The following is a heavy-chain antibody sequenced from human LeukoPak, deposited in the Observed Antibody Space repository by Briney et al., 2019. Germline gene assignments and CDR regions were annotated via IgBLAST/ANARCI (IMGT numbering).Heavy chain of an antibody. CDR2: ISAYNGNT. J-gene: IGHJ5*02. Sequence: GASVKVSCKASGYTFTSYGISWVRQAPGQGLEWMGWISAYNGNTNYAQKLQGRVTMTTDTSTSTAYMELRSLRSDDTAVYYCARVPAMGKVVGARGPFDPWGQGTLVTVSS. D-gene: IGHD1-26*01. CDR3: ARVPAMGKVVGARGPFDP. V-gene: IGHV1-18*01. CDR1: GYTFTSYG.